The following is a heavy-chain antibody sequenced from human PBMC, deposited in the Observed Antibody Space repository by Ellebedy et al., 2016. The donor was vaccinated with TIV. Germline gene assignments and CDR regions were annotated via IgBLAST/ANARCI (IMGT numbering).Heavy chain of an antibody. J-gene: IGHJ3*01. V-gene: IGHV4-4*02. CDR3: ARKFLSNHHGFDV. CDR2: IYHSGST. Sequence: GSLRLSCAVSGGSISSSNWWSWVRQPPGKGLEWIGEIYHSGSTNYNPSLKSRVTISVDKSKNQFSLKLSSVTAADTAVYYCARKFLSNHHGFDVWGQGTMVTVSS. CDR1: GGSISSSNW. D-gene: IGHD1-14*01.